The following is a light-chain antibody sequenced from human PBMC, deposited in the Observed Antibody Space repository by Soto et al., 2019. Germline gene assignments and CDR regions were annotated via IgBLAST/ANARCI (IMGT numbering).Light chain of an antibody. CDR1: QSVSGH. V-gene: IGKV3-15*01. Sequence: IVLTQSPATLSVSPGERATLSCRASQSVSGHLDWYQQKPGQAPRLLIYDASTRATGIPARFSGSGSGAEFTLTISSLQSEDFAVYYCQQYHNWPLTLGGGTKVDI. CDR2: DAS. CDR3: QQYHNWPLT. J-gene: IGKJ4*01.